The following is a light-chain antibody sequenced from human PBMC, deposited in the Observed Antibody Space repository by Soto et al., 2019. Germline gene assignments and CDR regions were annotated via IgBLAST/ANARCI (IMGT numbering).Light chain of an antibody. CDR3: YSYSGDSYV. J-gene: IGLJ1*01. Sequence: QSALTQPPSASGSPGQSVTISCTGTSSDVGNSNYVSWYQHHPGEAPKLMIYEVSQRPSGVPDRFSGSKSGNTASLTVSGLQADDEADYYCYSYSGDSYVFGTGTKLTVL. CDR2: EVS. V-gene: IGLV2-8*01. CDR1: SSDVGNSNY.